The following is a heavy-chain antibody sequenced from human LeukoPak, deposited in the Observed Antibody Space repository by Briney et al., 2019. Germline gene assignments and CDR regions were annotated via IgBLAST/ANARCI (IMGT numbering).Heavy chain of an antibody. Sequence: ETLSLTCTVSGGSISSYYWSWVRQAPGKGLEWVSAISGSGGSTYYADSVKGRFTISRDNSKNTLYLQMNSLRAEDTAVYYCAKDAYGDYDPWYFDYWGQGTLVTVSS. CDR2: ISGSGGST. CDR3: AKDAYGDYDPWYFDY. CDR1: GGSISSYY. J-gene: IGHJ4*02. V-gene: IGHV3-23*01. D-gene: IGHD4-17*01.